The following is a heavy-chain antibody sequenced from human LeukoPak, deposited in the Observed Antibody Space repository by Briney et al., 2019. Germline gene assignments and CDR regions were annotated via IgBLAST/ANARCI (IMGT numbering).Heavy chain of an antibody. Sequence: PGRSLRLSCAASGFTFSSYAMHWVRQAPGKGQEWVAVISYDGSNKYYADSVKGRFTISRDNSKNTLYLQMNSLRAEDTAVYYCARAGYYDSSGYIIRYWGQGTLVSVCS. J-gene: IGHJ4*02. D-gene: IGHD3-22*01. CDR3: ARAGYYDSSGYIIRY. V-gene: IGHV3-30-3*01. CDR1: GFTFSSYA. CDR2: ISYDGSNK.